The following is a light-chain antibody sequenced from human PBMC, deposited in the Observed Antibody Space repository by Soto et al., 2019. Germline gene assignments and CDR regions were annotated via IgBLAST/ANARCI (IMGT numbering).Light chain of an antibody. CDR2: LNNDGSH. J-gene: IGLJ2*01. CDR3: QTWGTGFQV. CDR1: SGHSSYA. V-gene: IGLV4-69*01. Sequence: QLVLTQSPSASASLGASVKLTCNLSSGHSSYAIAWHQKQPGKGPRYLMDLNNDGSHTKGDGIPDRFSGASSGAERYLIISSLQSEDEADYYCQTWGTGFQVFGGGTKVTVL.